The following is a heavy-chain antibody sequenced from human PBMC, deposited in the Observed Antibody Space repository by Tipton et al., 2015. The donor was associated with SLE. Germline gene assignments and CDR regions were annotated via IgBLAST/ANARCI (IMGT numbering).Heavy chain of an antibody. CDR3: TKRGPAAPSGGMDV. CDR2: ISYDGSTK. Sequence: SLRLSCAASGFTFSDYVMNWVRQAPGKGLEWVAVISYDGSTKYYADSVKGRFTISRENSKNTLYLQMNTLRGEDTAVYYCTKRGPAAPSGGMDVWGQGTTVTVSS. CDR1: GFTFSDYV. V-gene: IGHV3-30-3*02. D-gene: IGHD6-13*01. J-gene: IGHJ6*02.